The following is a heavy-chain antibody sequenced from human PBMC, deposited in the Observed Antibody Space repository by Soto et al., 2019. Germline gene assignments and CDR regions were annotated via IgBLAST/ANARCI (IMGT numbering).Heavy chain of an antibody. CDR3: AKDGDFGENGPAEYFEH. J-gene: IGHJ1*01. CDR2: TTGSGGNK. CDR1: GFTFNNYA. V-gene: IGHV3-23*01. Sequence: EVNLLESGGGLVQQGGSLRISCVGSGFTFNNYAMTWVRQAPGKGLEWVSGTTGSGGNKHYADSVRGRFTISRDNSKKTLYLEMKSLRVEDTAVYYCAKDGDFGENGPAEYFEHSGQGTLVIVSS. D-gene: IGHD4-17*01.